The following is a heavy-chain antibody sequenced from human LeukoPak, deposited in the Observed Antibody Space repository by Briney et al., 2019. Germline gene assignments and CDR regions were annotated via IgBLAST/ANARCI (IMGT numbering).Heavy chain of an antibody. Sequence: GASVKVSCKASGYTFTGYYIHWVRQAPGQGPEWMGWLNPNTGGTKYAQKFQGRVTMTRDTSISTAYMELSRLRSDDTAVYYCARDPEVGATIGDIWGQGTLVTVSS. J-gene: IGHJ4*02. V-gene: IGHV1-2*02. CDR1: GYTFTGYY. D-gene: IGHD1-26*01. CDR3: ARDPEVGATIGDI. CDR2: LNPNTGGT.